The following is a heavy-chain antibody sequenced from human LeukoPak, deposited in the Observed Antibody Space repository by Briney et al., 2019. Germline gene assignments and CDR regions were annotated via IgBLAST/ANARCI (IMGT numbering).Heavy chain of an antibody. CDR2: VKQDGSET. D-gene: IGHD1-26*01. CDR3: ARRILGSITEGGWFDP. CDR1: GFTFSTYW. V-gene: IGHV3-7*01. J-gene: IGHJ5*02. Sequence: GGSLRLSCAASGFTFSTYWMSWVRQAPGKGLEWVANVKQDGSETFYVDSVKGRFTISRDNAKNSLYLQMNSLRDEDTAVYYCARRILGSITEGGWFDPWGQGTLVTVSS.